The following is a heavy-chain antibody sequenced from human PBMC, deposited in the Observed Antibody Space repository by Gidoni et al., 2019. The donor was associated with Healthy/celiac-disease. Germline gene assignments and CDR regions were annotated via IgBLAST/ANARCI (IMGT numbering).Heavy chain of an antibody. J-gene: IGHJ4*02. CDR1: GFTFSSYA. V-gene: IGHV3-30*04. CDR3: ASQMSDSDY. Sequence: VPLVASGGGVVQPGRPLRLYCYASGFTFSSYAMHWVRQAPGKGLEWVAVISYDGSNKYYAASVKGRFTISRDNSKNTLYLQMNSLRAEDTAVYYCASQMSDSDYWGQGTLVTVSS. CDR2: ISYDGSNK.